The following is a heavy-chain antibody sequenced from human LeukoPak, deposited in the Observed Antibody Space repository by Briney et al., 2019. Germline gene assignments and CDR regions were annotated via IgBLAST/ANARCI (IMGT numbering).Heavy chain of an antibody. CDR2: ISGSGGST. D-gene: IGHD3-10*01. J-gene: IGHJ6*03. CDR3: AKDPRYYGSGSPYYMDV. Sequence: GGSLRLSCAASGFTFSSYGMSWVRQAPGKGLEWVSAISGSGGSTYYADSVKGRFTISRDNSKNTLYLQMNSLRAEDRAVYYCAKDPRYYGSGSPYYMDVWGKGTTVTISS. V-gene: IGHV3-23*01. CDR1: GFTFSSYG.